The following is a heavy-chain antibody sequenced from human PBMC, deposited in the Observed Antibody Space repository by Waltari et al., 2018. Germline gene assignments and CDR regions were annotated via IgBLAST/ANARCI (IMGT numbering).Heavy chain of an antibody. J-gene: IGHJ4*02. Sequence: QVQLQESGPGLVKPSQTLSLTCTVSGASISSATYFWSWIRQPAGKGLEWSGRIYPSGTTNYNPSLKSRVTISVDTSKNQFSLKLGSVTAADTAVYYCARDSLHYSGYDCVFDCWGQGTLITVSS. D-gene: IGHD5-12*01. CDR1: GASISSATYF. CDR3: ARDSLHYSGYDCVFDC. CDR2: IYPSGTT. V-gene: IGHV4-61*02.